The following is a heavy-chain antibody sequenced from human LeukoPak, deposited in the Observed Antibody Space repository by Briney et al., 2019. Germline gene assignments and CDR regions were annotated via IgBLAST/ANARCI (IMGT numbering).Heavy chain of an antibody. CDR1: GFTFSSYA. Sequence: GGSLRLSCAASGFTFSSYAMSWVRQAPGKGLEWVSAISGSGGSTYYADSVKGRFTISRDNSKNTLYLQVNSLRAEDTAVYYCARASKPYYDSSGMNYWGQGTLVTVSS. D-gene: IGHD3-22*01. V-gene: IGHV3-23*01. J-gene: IGHJ4*02. CDR3: ARASKPYYDSSGMNY. CDR2: ISGSGGST.